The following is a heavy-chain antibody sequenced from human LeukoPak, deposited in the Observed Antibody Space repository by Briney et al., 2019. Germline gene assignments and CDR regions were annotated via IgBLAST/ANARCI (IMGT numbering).Heavy chain of an antibody. CDR1: GGSVSDYY. CDR3: ARDSPTNYFDY. V-gene: IGHV4-59*02. D-gene: IGHD1-14*01. Sequence: SETLSLTCTISGGSVSDYYWSWIRQSPGKGLEWIGYIYHTGSTSYSPSLKSRVTISADTSKNQFSLKLSSVTAADTAVYYCARDSPTNYFDYWGQGTLVTVSS. J-gene: IGHJ4*02. CDR2: IYHTGST.